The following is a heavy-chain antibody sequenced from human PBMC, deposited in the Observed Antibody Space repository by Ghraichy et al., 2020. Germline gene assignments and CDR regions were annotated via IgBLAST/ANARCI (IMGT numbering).Heavy chain of an antibody. CDR2: INPNSGGT. CDR3: AREGTAKTAAPTYLYYYGMDV. Sequence: ASVKVSCKASGYTFTGYYMHWVRQAPGQGLEWMGWINPNSGGTNYAQKFQGWVTMTRDTSISTAYMELSRLRSDDTAVYYCAREGTAKTAAPTYLYYYGMDVWGQGTTVTVSS. CDR1: GYTFTGYY. V-gene: IGHV1-2*04. D-gene: IGHD2-21*02. J-gene: IGHJ6*02.